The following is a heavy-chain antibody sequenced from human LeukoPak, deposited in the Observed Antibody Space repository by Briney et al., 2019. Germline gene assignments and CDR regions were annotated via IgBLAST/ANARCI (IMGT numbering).Heavy chain of an antibody. D-gene: IGHD2-2*01. CDR2: ISGSGSTI. Sequence: GGSLRLSCAASGFTFSDYYMSWIRQAPGKGLEWVSYISGSGSTIYYADSVKGRFTISRDNAKNSLYLQMNSLRAEDTAVYYCARDRVGYCSSTSCYNYYYGMDVWGQGTTVTVSS. J-gene: IGHJ6*02. CDR1: GFTFSDYY. V-gene: IGHV3-11*01. CDR3: ARDRVGYCSSTSCYNYYYGMDV.